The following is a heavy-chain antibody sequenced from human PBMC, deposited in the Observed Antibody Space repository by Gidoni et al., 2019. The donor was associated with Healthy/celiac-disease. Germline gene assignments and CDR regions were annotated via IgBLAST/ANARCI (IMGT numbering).Heavy chain of an antibody. CDR3: ARGTPRSGYSLEWAMDV. V-gene: IGHV3-33*01. Sequence: QVQLVESGGGVVQPGRSLRLSCAASGFTFSSYGMHWVRQAPGKGLEWVAFIWDDGSNKYYADSVKGRFTISRDNSKNTLYLQMNSLRAEDTAVYYCARGTPRSGYSLEWAMDVWGQGTTVTVSS. J-gene: IGHJ6*02. D-gene: IGHD5-12*01. CDR2: IWDDGSNK. CDR1: GFTFSSYG.